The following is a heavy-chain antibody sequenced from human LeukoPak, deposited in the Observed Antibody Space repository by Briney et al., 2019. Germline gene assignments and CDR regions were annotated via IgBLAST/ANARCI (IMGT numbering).Heavy chain of an antibody. D-gene: IGHD2/OR15-2a*01. CDR3: VRVGSTYAFDA. Sequence: GGSLRLSCAASGFTFSDHSMDWVRQAPGKGLEWVGRIRNKAKSYTTEYAASVKGRFTISRDGSNNSLYLQMNSLKTEDTAVYYCVRVGSTYAFDAWGQGTMVTVSS. V-gene: IGHV3-72*01. J-gene: IGHJ3*01. CDR1: GFTFSDHS. CDR2: IRNKAKSYTT.